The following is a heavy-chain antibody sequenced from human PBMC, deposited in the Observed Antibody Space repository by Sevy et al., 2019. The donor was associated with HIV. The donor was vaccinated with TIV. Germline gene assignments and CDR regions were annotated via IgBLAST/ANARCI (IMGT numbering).Heavy chain of an antibody. CDR2: INPTSGGT. D-gene: IGHD6-19*01. Sequence: ASVKVSCKASAYNFIGYYIHWVRQAPGQWLEWIGRINPTSGGTKYAHKFQGRVTVTIDMSVSTAYMELTRLTSDDTAIYYCAGQTSGWYDWFDPWGPGTLVTVSS. J-gene: IGHJ5*02. CDR3: AGQTSGWYDWFDP. CDR1: AYNFIGYY. V-gene: IGHV1-2*06.